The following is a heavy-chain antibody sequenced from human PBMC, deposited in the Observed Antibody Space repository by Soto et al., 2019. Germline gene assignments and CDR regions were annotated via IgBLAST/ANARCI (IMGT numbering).Heavy chain of an antibody. CDR2: INAGNGNT. J-gene: IGHJ4*02. D-gene: IGHD2-21*02. CDR1: GYTFTSYA. V-gene: IGHV1-3*05. CDR3: ARSIVVVTALDY. Sequence: QGQLVQSGAEEKKPGASVKVSCKASGYTFTSYAMHWARQAPGQRLEWMGWINAGNGNTKYSQKFQGRVTITRDPSASTAYMELSSLRSEDTAVYYCARSIVVVTALDYWGQGTLVTVSS.